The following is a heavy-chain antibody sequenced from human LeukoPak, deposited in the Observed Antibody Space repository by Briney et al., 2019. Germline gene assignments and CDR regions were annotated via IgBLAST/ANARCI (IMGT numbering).Heavy chain of an antibody. CDR2: IYHSGST. CDR1: GGSISSSNW. D-gene: IGHD4-17*01. V-gene: IGHV4-4*02. J-gene: IGHJ4*02. Sequence: SETLSLTCAVSGGSISSSNWWSWVRQPPGKGLEWIGEIYHSGSTNYNPSLKSRVTISVDKSKNQFSLKLSSVTAADTAVYYCARGVDYEPYYFDYWGQGTLVTVSS. CDR3: ARGVDYEPYYFDY.